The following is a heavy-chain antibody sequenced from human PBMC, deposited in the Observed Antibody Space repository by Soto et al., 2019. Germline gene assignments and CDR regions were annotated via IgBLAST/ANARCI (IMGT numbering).Heavy chain of an antibody. CDR1: GGSISSYY. D-gene: IGHD3-22*01. Sequence: SETLSLTCTVSGGSISSYYWSWVRQPPGKGLEWIGYIYYSGSTNYNPSLKSRVTISVDTSKNQFSLKLSSVTAADTAVYYCARGGYYYDSSGYYFKDAFDIWGQGTMVTVSS. CDR2: IYYSGST. CDR3: ARGGYYYDSSGYYFKDAFDI. V-gene: IGHV4-59*01. J-gene: IGHJ3*02.